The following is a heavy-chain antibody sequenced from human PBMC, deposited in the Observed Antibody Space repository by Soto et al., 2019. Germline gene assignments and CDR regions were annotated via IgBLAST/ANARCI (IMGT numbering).Heavy chain of an antibody. D-gene: IGHD3-3*01. CDR3: AKAGWNGSNTSSDW. CDR1: GFSLSSYD. J-gene: IGHJ4*02. V-gene: IGHV3-30*18. CDR2: MSYDGDRQ. Sequence: QVQLVESRGGVVQPGRSLRLSCAASGFSLSSYDMHWVWQAPGKGPEWVAVMSYDGDRQSYADSVRGRFSVTRDISKSALYLEMSSLSTEDTATYYCAKAGWNGSNTSSDWWGQGTQVTVSS.